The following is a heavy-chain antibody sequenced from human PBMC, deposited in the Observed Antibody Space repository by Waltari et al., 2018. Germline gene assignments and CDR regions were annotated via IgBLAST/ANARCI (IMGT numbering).Heavy chain of an antibody. CDR3: ARGPSGGYNWNYAWFDP. CDR2: INHSGST. V-gene: IGHV4-34*01. CDR1: GGSFSGYY. Sequence: QVQLQQWGAGLLKPSETLSLTCAVYGGSFSGYYWSWIRQPPGKGLEWIGEINHSGSTNYNPSLKSRGTISVDTSKNQFSLKLSSVTAADTAVYYCARGPSGGYNWNYAWFDPWGQGTLVTVSS. D-gene: IGHD1-7*01. J-gene: IGHJ5*02.